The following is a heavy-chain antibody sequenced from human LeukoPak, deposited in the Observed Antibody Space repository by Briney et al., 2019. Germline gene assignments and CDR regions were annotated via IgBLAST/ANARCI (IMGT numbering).Heavy chain of an antibody. V-gene: IGHV4-39*01. Sequence: SETLSLTCTVSGGSISSSSYYWGWIRQPPGKGLEWIGSIYYSGGTYYNPSLKSRVTISVDTSKNQFSLKLSSVTAADTAVYYCARLAGSGSYYTRGAFDIWGQGTMVTVSS. CDR3: ARLAGSGSYYTRGAFDI. D-gene: IGHD3-10*01. J-gene: IGHJ3*02. CDR1: GGSISSSSYY. CDR2: IYYSGGT.